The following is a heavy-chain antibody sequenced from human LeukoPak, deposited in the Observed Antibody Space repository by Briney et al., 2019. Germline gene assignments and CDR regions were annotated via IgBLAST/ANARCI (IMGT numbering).Heavy chain of an antibody. Sequence: GGSLRLSCAASGFTFSNAWMSWVRQAPGKGLEWVGRIKSKIDGGTTDYAAPVKGRFTISRDDSKNTFYLQMNSLKTEDTAVYYCVGSGYSFDYWGQGTLVTVSS. CDR3: VGSGYSFDY. J-gene: IGHJ4*02. CDR2: IKSKIDGGTT. CDR1: GFTFSNAW. D-gene: IGHD3-22*01. V-gene: IGHV3-15*01.